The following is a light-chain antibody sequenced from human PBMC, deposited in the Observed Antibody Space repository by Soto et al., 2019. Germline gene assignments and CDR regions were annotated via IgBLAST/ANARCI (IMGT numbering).Light chain of an antibody. CDR2: GAS. V-gene: IGKV3-20*01. Sequence: EIVLTQSPGTLSLSPGETATLSFRASQSVSNNYLAWYQQKPGQAPRLLVFGASRRATGVPDRFSGSGSGTEFILTISGLEPEDFGVYHCHQHGGSPETFGQGTKVDI. J-gene: IGKJ1*01. CDR3: HQHGGSPET. CDR1: QSVSNNY.